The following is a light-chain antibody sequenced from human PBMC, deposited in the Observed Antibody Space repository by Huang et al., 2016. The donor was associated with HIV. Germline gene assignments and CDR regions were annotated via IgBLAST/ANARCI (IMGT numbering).Light chain of an antibody. Sequence: ILMTQSPATLSVSPGERATLSCRASQSVSSNLAWYQQKPGQAPRLLIYGTSTRATCIPARFSGSGSGTEFTLTISSLQSEDVAVYYCQQYNNWPPVTFGQGTKVEIK. J-gene: IGKJ1*01. CDR3: QQYNNWPPVT. CDR1: QSVSSN. V-gene: IGKV3-15*01. CDR2: GTS.